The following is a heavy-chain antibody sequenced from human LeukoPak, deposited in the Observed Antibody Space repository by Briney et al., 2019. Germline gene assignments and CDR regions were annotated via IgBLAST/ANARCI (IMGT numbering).Heavy chain of an antibody. Sequence: GGSLRLSCAASGFIFSSYGMHWVRQAPGRGLEWVAVIWSDGINEYYTDSVKGRFTISRDNSKNMMYLQMNSLRAEDTAVYYCARDRSDFWSGYSFDYWGQGTLVTVSS. CDR3: ARDRSDFWSGYSFDY. CDR1: GFIFSSYG. J-gene: IGHJ4*02. CDR2: IWSDGINE. V-gene: IGHV3-33*01. D-gene: IGHD3-3*01.